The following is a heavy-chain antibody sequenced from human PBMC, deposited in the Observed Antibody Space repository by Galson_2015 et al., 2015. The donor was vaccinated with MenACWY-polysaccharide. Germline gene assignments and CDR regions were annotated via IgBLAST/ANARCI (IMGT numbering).Heavy chain of an antibody. D-gene: IGHD6-19*01. CDR3: AKYEVAGDAPRGSFDY. Sequence: SLRLSCAASGFTFSSYGMHWVRQAPGKGLEWVSGISGSGGRTYYADAVKGRFTISRDNSKNTLYLQMNSLRADDTAVYYCAKYEVAGDAPRGSFDYWGQGTLATASS. J-gene: IGHJ4*02. CDR2: ISGSGGRT. V-gene: IGHV3-23*01. CDR1: GFTFSSYG.